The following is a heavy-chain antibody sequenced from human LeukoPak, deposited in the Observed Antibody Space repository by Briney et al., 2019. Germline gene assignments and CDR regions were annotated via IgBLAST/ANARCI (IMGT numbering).Heavy chain of an antibody. D-gene: IGHD6-13*01. CDR2: ISGGGGTT. CDR3: AKRIAASGPYFDY. J-gene: IGHJ4*02. Sequence: PGGSLRLSCAASGFTFSSYAMSWVRQAPGKGLEWVSAISGGGGTTYYADSVKGRFTISRDNSKNTLYLQMNSLRAEDTAIYYCAKRIAASGPYFDYWGRGTLVTVSS. V-gene: IGHV3-23*01. CDR1: GFTFSSYA.